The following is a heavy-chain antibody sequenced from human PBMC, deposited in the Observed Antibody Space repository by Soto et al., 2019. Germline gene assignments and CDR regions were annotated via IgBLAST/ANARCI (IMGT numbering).Heavy chain of an antibody. CDR2: ISYDGSNK. Sequence: GGSLRLSCAASGFTFSSYAMHWVRQAPGKGLEWVAVISYDGSNKYYADSVKGQFTISRDNSKNTLYLQMNSLRAEDTAVYYYARDFMIVPAARALYYYYGMDVWGQGTTVTVSS. CDR3: ARDFMIVPAARALYYYYGMDV. CDR1: GFTFSSYA. J-gene: IGHJ6*02. D-gene: IGHD2-2*01. V-gene: IGHV3-30-3*01.